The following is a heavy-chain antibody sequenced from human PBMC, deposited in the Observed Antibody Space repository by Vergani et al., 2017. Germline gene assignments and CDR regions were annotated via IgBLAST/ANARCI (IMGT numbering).Heavy chain of an antibody. CDR1: GGSFSGYY. D-gene: IGHD2-2*01. V-gene: IGHV4-34*01. CDR3: ARGWGDIVVVPAAIAYYFDY. J-gene: IGHJ4*02. CDR2: INHSGST. Sequence: QVQLQQWGAGLLKPSETLSLTCAVYGGSFSGYYWSWIRQPPGKGLEWIGVINHSGSTNYNPSLKSRVTISVDTSKNQLSLKLSSGTAADTAVYYCARGWGDIVVVPAAIAYYFDYWGQGTLVTVSS.